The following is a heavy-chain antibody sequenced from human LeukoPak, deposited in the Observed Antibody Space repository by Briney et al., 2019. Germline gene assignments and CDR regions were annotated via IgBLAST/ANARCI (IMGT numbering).Heavy chain of an antibody. CDR3: ARQRGVGTFDM. D-gene: IGHD6-13*01. J-gene: IGHJ3*02. CDR1: GFSFTSYW. V-gene: IGHV5-10-1*01. CDR2: IDPSDSST. Sequence: GESLRISCKGSGFSFTSYWISWVRQMPGKGLEWKGRIDPSDSSTNYSPSFQGHVTISADKSIITASLQWSSLKASDTAMYYCARQRGVGTFDMWGQGTMVTVSS.